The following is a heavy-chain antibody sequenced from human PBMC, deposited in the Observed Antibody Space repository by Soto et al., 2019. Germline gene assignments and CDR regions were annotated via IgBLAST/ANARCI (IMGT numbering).Heavy chain of an antibody. Sequence: GESLKISCAASGFTFSSYWMSWVRQAPGKGLEWVANIKQDGSEKYYVDSVKGRFTISRDNAKNSLYLQMNSLRAEDTAVYYSARDTSGSYYVYWGQGTLVTVSS. CDR2: IKQDGSEK. CDR3: ARDTSGSYYVY. D-gene: IGHD1-26*01. J-gene: IGHJ4*02. CDR1: GFTFSSYW. V-gene: IGHV3-7*03.